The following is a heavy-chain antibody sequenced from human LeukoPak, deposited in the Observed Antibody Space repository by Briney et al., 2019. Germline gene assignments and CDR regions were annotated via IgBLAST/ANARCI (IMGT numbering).Heavy chain of an antibody. Sequence: GGSLRLSCAASGFTFSSYSMNWVRQAPGKGLEWVSSISSSSSYIYYADSVKGRFTISRDNAKNSPYLQMNSLRAEDTAVYYCAREAYYYGSGRIFDPWGQGTLVTVSS. CDR1: GFTFSSYS. J-gene: IGHJ5*02. CDR2: ISSSSSYI. D-gene: IGHD3-10*01. V-gene: IGHV3-21*01. CDR3: AREAYYYGSGRIFDP.